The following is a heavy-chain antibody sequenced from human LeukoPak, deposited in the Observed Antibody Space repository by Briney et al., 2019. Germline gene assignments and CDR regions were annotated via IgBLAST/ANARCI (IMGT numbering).Heavy chain of an antibody. Sequence: ASVTVSCTPSGYSFSDYAINWVRQAPGQGLEWMGWINTNTGLATYAQDFTGRFVFYLDSSMRTAYLQISSLKTEDTAVYYCARAYCSGDSCHESIGNYWGQGTLVTVSS. D-gene: IGHD2-15*01. CDR3: ARAYCSGDSCHESIGNY. J-gene: IGHJ4*02. V-gene: IGHV7-4-1*02. CDR1: GYSFSDYA. CDR2: INTNTGLA.